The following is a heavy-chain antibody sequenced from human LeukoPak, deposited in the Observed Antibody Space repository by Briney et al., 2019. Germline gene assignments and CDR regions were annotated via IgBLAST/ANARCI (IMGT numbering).Heavy chain of an antibody. Sequence: GGSLRLSCVVSGFMFSGSAIHWFRQASGKGLEWIGRIRNRGNNFATEYAASLTGRVTISREDSKNTAYLQLDSLKSDDTAVYYCTREYNTATRGDFWGQGTQVIVSS. CDR3: TREYNTATRGDF. V-gene: IGHV3-73*01. CDR2: IRNRGNNFAT. CDR1: GFMFSGSA. J-gene: IGHJ4*02. D-gene: IGHD1-14*01.